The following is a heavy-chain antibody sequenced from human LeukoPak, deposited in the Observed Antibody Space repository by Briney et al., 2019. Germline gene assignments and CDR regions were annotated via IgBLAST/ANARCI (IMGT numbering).Heavy chain of an antibody. V-gene: IGHV4-59*08. CDR2: IYYSENI. CDR3: ARWLQFVGMDV. J-gene: IGHJ6*02. D-gene: IGHD5-24*01. CDR1: GVSLSSYY. Sequence: SETLSLTCTVSGVSLSSYYWSWIRQPPGKGLEWIGYIYYSENINDNPSLKSRVTISVDTSKHQFSLKLSSVTAAATAVYDCARWLQFVGMDVWGQGTTVTVSS.